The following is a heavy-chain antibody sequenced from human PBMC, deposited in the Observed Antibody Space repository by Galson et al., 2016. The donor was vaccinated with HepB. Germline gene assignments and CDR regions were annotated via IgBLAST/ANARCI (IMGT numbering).Heavy chain of an antibody. Sequence: SLRLSCATSGFTVSTNSMSWVRQAPGRGLEWVSLIHSGGTTYYADPVKGRVTISRDNSKNTMYLHMNSLTAEDTAVYYCARDAAYCGPTTCHSGWFDPWGQGTLVTVSS. J-gene: IGHJ5*02. V-gene: IGHV3-53*01. D-gene: IGHD2-21*01. CDR2: IHSGGTT. CDR1: GFTVSTNS. CDR3: ARDAAYCGPTTCHSGWFDP.